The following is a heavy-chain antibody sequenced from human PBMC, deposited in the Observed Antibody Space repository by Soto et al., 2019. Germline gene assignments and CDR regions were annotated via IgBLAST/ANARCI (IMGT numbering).Heavy chain of an antibody. J-gene: IGHJ5*02. D-gene: IGHD2-15*01. CDR1: GFNFGIYS. CDR3: ARGDRFRCSGDRCFSDGLFLS. CDR2: INGSSSTM. Sequence: EVQLVESGGGLVQRGGSLRLSCAASGFNFGIYSMNCFRQAPGKGLEWISYINGSSSTMYYADSVKGRFIISRDNADNSLYLQMNSLRDADTSVYYCARGDRFRCSGDRCFSDGLFLSWGQGTLVTVSS. V-gene: IGHV3-48*02.